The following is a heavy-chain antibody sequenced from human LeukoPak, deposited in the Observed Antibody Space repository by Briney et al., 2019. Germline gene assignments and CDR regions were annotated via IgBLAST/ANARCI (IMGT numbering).Heavy chain of an antibody. V-gene: IGHV3-23*01. CDR3: AKGQELDDGVFDS. D-gene: IGHD1-1*01. J-gene: IGHJ4*02. CDR1: GFTFSSLA. CDR2: NRSNGDTT. Sequence: PGGSLRLSCTASGFTFSSLAMTWVRKALGEGLDWVSTNRSNGDTTYNADSVKDRFTISRDNSKTTLYLQLYSLRVEDTATFYCAKGQELDDGVFDSWGQGTMVTVSS.